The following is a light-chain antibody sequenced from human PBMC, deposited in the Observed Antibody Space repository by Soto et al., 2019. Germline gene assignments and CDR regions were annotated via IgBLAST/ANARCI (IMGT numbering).Light chain of an antibody. V-gene: IGKV1-9*01. CDR2: AAS. J-gene: IGKJ4*01. Sequence: IQLTQSPSSLSASVGDRVTITCRASQGISSYLAWYQQKPGKAPKVLIYAASTLQSGVPSRFSGSGSGTDFTLTISSLQAEDVAVYYCQQYYIPLTFGGGTKVEIK. CDR3: QQYYIPLT. CDR1: QGISSY.